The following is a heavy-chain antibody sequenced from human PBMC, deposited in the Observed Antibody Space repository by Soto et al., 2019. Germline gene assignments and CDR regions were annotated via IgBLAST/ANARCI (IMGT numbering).Heavy chain of an antibody. D-gene: IGHD6-13*01. CDR3: ARDSGYSSSWSTFDY. J-gene: IGHJ4*02. Sequence: QLQLQESGSGLVKPSQTLSLTCAVSGGSISSGGYSWSWIRQPPGKGLEWIGYIYHSGSTYYNPPLKSRVTISVDRSKNQFSLKLSSVTAADTAVYYCARDSGYSSSWSTFDYWGQGTLVTVSS. V-gene: IGHV4-30-2*01. CDR2: IYHSGST. CDR1: GGSISSGGYS.